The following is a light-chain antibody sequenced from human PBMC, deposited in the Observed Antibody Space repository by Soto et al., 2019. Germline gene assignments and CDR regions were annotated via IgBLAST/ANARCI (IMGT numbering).Light chain of an antibody. CDR2: DAS. V-gene: IGKV3-11*01. CDR3: QQRSNLLT. J-gene: IGKJ4*01. Sequence: EIVLTQSPATLSLSPGERATLSYRASQSVSSYLAWYQQKPGQAPRLLIYDASNRATGIPARFSGSGSGTDFTLTISSLEPEDFAVYYCQQRSNLLTFGGGTKVEIK. CDR1: QSVSSY.